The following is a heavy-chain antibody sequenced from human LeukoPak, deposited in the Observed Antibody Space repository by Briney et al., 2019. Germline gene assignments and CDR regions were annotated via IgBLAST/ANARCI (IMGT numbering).Heavy chain of an antibody. CDR2: IYYSGST. V-gene: IGHV4-59*01. CDR3: ARGTEQPTPFDH. Sequence: SETLSLTCTVSGGSISSYYWSWIRQPPGKGLEWIGYIYYSGSTNYSPSLKSRVTISVDTSKNQFSLKLSSVTAADTAVYYCARGTEQPTPFDHWGQGTLVTVSS. CDR1: GGSISSYY. D-gene: IGHD6-13*01. J-gene: IGHJ5*02.